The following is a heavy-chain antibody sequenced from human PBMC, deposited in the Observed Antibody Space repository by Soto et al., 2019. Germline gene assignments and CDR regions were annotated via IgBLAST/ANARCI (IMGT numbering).Heavy chain of an antibody. D-gene: IGHD3-10*01. V-gene: IGHV1-18*03. J-gene: IGHJ5*02. CDR3: ARVEVLLWFGDLRSNWFDP. CDR2: LNTYNGNT. Sequence: QVQLVQSGAEVKKPGASVKASCKASGYSFTGLGISWVRQAPGQGLEWMGWLNTYNGNTNYAQKCQGRVTMTTDTSSNTAYLELRSLRSDDMAVYYCARVEVLLWFGDLRSNWFDPWGPGTLVIVSS. CDR1: GYSFTGLG.